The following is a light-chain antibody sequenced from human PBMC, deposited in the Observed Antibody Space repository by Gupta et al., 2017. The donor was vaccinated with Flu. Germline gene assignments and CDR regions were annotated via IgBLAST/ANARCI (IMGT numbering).Light chain of an antibody. Sequence: DIQVTQSPLSLSASVGDRVAITCRASQKIFTYLNWYQQKPGKGPQLLIYGAPTLASGVPSRFSGSGSGTDFTLTIASLQREDFAVYHCQQSHSALTSWTFGQGTRVEV. CDR2: GAP. CDR3: QQSHSALTSWT. CDR1: QKIFTY. V-gene: IGKV1-39*01. J-gene: IGKJ1*01.